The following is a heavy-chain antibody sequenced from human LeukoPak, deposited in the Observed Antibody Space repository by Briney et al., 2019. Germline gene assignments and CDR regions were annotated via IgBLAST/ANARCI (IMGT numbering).Heavy chain of an antibody. CDR1: GFAFSGDN. J-gene: IGHJ3*02. Sequence: GGSLRLSCAASGFAFSGDNMNWVRQAPGKGLEWVSFIGTSGSYIKYADSVKGRFTISRDNAKNSLYLQMNSLRAKDTAMYFCARDRAIDIRAYDIWGQGTMVTVSS. V-gene: IGHV3-21*01. D-gene: IGHD5-12*01. CDR2: IGTSGSYI. CDR3: ARDRAIDIRAYDI.